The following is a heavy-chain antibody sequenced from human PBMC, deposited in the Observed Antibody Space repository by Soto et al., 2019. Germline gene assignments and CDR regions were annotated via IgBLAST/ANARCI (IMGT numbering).Heavy chain of an antibody. V-gene: IGHV4-4*02. CDR3: ARASLRPLFASSWYHYYYYGMDV. J-gene: IGHJ6*02. CDR1: GGSISSSNW. CDR2: IYHSGST. Sequence: PSETLSLTYAVSGGSISSSNWWSWVRQPPGKGLEWIGEIYHSGSTNYNPSLKSRVTISVDTSKNQFSLKLSSVTAADTAVYYCARASLRPLFASSWYHYYYYGMDVWGQGTTVTGSS. D-gene: IGHD6-13*01.